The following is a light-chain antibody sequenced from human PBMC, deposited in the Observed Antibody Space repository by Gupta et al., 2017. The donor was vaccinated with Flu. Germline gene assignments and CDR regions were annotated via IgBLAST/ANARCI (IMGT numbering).Light chain of an antibody. V-gene: IGKV1-9*01. CDR1: RDIDNY. J-gene: IGKJ1*01. Sequence: VSIHCLLRRDIDNYLDWYLLRPGKAPQFLIYVASSWQRGVPARFSGSGSGTDFILTISRLQPEDVGTYYCLQPFSYPRTFGRGTEVDIK. CDR2: VAS. CDR3: LQPFSYPRT.